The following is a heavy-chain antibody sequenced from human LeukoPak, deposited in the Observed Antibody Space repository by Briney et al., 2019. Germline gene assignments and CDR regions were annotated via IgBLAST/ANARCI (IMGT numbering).Heavy chain of an antibody. V-gene: IGHV4-39*01. CDR3: ARRLSYYDILTGYSFDP. Sequence: SETLSLTCTVSGGSISSSSYYWGWIRQPPGKGLEWIGSIYYSGSTYYNPSLKSRVTISVDTSKNQFSLKLSSVTAADTAVYYCARRLSYYDILTGYSFDPWGQGTLVTVSS. J-gene: IGHJ5*02. CDR1: GGSISSSSYY. D-gene: IGHD3-9*01. CDR2: IYYSGST.